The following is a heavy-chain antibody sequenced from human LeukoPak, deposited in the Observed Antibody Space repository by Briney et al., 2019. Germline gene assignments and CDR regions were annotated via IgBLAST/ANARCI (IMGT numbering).Heavy chain of an antibody. J-gene: IGHJ4*02. D-gene: IGHD2-15*01. V-gene: IGHV3-30*02. CDR1: GFTFSSHG. Sequence: GGSLRLSWAASGFTFSSHGMHWVRQAPGKGLEWVAFIRYDGTNKYYADSVKGRFTISRDNSKNTLYLQMNSLRAEDTAVYYCAKDKDSTNWYFDYWGQGTLVTVSS. CDR2: IRYDGTNK. CDR3: AKDKDSTNWYFDY.